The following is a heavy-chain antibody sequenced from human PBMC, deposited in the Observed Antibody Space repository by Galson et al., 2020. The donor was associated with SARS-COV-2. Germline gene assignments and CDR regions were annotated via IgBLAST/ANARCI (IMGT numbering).Heavy chain of an antibody. CDR2: ICYDGSNK. Sequence: GASLRPARPAPGLTPTRSRMHPPRQATGTGLEWAQGICYDGSNKYYADSVKARTTISRDNSKNTLYLQMNSLKSEDTAVYYCAGDSTYYYDSSGRGYWYYYSMDVWGRGSTVTVSS. J-gene: IGHJ6*02. D-gene: IGHD3-22*01. V-gene: IGHV3-33*08. CDR1: GLTPTRSR. CDR3: AGDSTYYYDSSGRGYWYYYSMDV.